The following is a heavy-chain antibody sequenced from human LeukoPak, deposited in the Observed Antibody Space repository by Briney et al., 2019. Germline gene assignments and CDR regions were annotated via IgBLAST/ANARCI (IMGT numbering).Heavy chain of an antibody. D-gene: IGHD3-22*01. J-gene: IGHJ4*02. CDR2: ISSSSSTI. CDR3: ARDDSSGYYPSGFDY. Sequence: PGGSLRLSCAASGFTFSSYSMNWVRQAPGKGLEWVSYISSSSSTIYYADSVKGRFTISRDNAKNSLYLQMNSLRAEDTAVYYCARDDSSGYYPSGFDYWGQGTLVTVSS. V-gene: IGHV3-48*01. CDR1: GFTFSSYS.